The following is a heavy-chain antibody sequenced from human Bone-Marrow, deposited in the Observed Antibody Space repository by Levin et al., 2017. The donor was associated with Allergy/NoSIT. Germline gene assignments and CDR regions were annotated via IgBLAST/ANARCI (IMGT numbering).Heavy chain of an antibody. CDR1: GGTLSSYA. V-gene: IGHV1-69*13. CDR2: IIPAHDTA. J-gene: IGHJ6*03. CDR3: ARHWGQSFYFYYMDV. Sequence: ASVKVSCKASGGTLSSYAISWVRQAPGQGLEWMGAIIPAHDTANHAQKFKGRVTISADESTSTAYMELSSLRSEDTAVYYCARHWGQSFYFYYMDVWGNGTTVTVSS. D-gene: IGHD7-27*01.